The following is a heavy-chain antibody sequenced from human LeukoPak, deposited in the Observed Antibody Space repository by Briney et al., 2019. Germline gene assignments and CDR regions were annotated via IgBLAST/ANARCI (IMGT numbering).Heavy chain of an antibody. J-gene: IGHJ5*02. CDR1: GGFIGSYY. CDR3: AREFTS. Sequence: SETLSLTCTVSGGFIGSYYWSWIRQPAGKGLEWIGRIYTSGTTNYNPSLKSRVTMSIDTSKNQFSLNLGSVTAADTAVYYCAREFTSWGQGALVTVSS. V-gene: IGHV4-4*07. CDR2: IYTSGTT.